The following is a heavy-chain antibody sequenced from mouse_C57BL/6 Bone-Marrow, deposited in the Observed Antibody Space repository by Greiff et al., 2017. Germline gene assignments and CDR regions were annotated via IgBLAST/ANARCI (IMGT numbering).Heavy chain of an antibody. CDR3: AISGDYAPFAY. J-gene: IGHJ3*01. Sequence: VQLKQPGAELVKPGASVKVSCKASGYTFTSYWMHWVKQRPGQGLEWIGRIHPSDSDTNYNQKFKGKATLTVDKSSSTAYMQLSSLTSEDSAVYYCAISGDYAPFAYWGQGTLVTVSA. V-gene: IGHV1-74*01. CDR1: GYTFTSYW. CDR2: IHPSDSDT. D-gene: IGHD2-4*01.